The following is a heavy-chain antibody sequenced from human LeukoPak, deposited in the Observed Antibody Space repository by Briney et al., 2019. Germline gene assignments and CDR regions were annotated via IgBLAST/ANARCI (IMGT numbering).Heavy chain of an antibody. V-gene: IGHV4-39*07. D-gene: IGHD1-14*01. J-gene: IGHJ6*03. Sequence: PSETLSLTCTVSGGSISSSSYYWGWIRQPPGKGLEWIGSIYYSGSTYYNPSLKSRVTISVGTSKNQFSLKLSSVTAADTAVYYCARVCKQPPAQKYYYHYMDVWGKGTTVTISS. CDR3: ARVCKQPPAQKYYYHYMDV. CDR2: IYYSGST. CDR1: GGSISSSSYY.